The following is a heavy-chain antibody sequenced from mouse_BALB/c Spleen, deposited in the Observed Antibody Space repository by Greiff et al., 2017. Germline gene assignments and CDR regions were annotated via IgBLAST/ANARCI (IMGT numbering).Heavy chain of an antibody. CDR2: ISSGGSYT. Sequence: EVKLMESGGGLVKPGGSLKLSCEASGFTFSSYAMSWVRQNPEKRLEWVATISSGGSYTYYPDSVKGRFTISRDNAKNTLYLQMSSLRSEDTAMFYCARHCFTTERDFDVWGAGTTVTVSS. V-gene: IGHV5-9-3*01. J-gene: IGHJ1*01. D-gene: IGHD1-1*01. CDR1: GFTFSSYA. CDR3: ARHCFTTERDFDV.